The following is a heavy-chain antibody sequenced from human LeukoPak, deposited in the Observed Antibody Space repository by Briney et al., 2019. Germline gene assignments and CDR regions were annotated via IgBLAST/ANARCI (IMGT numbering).Heavy chain of an antibody. CDR1: GFTFSDYY. Sequence: GGSLRLSCAASGFTFSDYYMSWIRQAPGKGLEWVANIKQDGSEKYYVDSVKGRFTISRDNSKNTLYLQMNSLRAEDTAVYYCAKDREYGWFDPWGQGTLVTVSS. V-gene: IGHV3-7*01. D-gene: IGHD3-10*01. CDR3: AKDREYGWFDP. CDR2: IKQDGSEK. J-gene: IGHJ5*02.